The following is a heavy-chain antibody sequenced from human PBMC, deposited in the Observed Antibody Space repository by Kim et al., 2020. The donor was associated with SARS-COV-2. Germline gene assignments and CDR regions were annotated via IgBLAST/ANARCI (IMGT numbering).Heavy chain of an antibody. CDR2: ISGSGGST. CDR1: GFTFSSYA. J-gene: IGHJ6*02. V-gene: IGHV3-23*01. D-gene: IGHD1-1*01. Sequence: GGSLRLSCAASGFTFSSYAMSWVRQAPGKGLEWVSAISGSGGSTYYADSVKGRFTISRDNSKNTLYLQMNSLRAEDTAVYYCAKRGTAGRTHDYYYGMDVWGQGTTVTVSS. CDR3: AKRGTAGRTHDYYYGMDV.